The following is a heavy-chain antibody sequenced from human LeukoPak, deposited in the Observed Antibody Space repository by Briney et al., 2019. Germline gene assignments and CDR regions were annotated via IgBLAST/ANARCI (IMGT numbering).Heavy chain of an antibody. D-gene: IGHD1-26*01. Sequence: GESLKISCKGSGYNFTNYWIGWVRQMPGKGLECMGIIYPGDSDTRYSPSFQGQVTISADKSISTAYLQWSGLKASDTAMYYCARRLGATQPYFDFWGQGALVTVSS. J-gene: IGHJ4*02. CDR3: ARRLGATQPYFDF. CDR1: GYNFTNYW. V-gene: IGHV5-51*01. CDR2: IYPGDSDT.